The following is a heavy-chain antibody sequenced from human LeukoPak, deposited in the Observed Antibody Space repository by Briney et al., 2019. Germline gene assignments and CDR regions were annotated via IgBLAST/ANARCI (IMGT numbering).Heavy chain of an antibody. CDR1: GYTFNSYG. CDR2: MNPSDGST. J-gene: IGHJ4*02. CDR3: ARPSSGWSFYYFDY. V-gene: IGHV1-46*02. Sequence: ASVKVSCKASGYTFNSYGINWVRQALGQGLEWMGIMNPSDGSTSYAQKFQGRVTMTRDTSTSTVYMELSSLRSEDTAVYYCARPSSGWSFYYFDYWGQGTLVTVSS. D-gene: IGHD6-19*01.